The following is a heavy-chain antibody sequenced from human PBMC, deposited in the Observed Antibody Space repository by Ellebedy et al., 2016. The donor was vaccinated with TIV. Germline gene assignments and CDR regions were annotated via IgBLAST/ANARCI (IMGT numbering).Heavy chain of an antibody. CDR1: GGSISSGGYY. CDR2: IYYSGST. CDR3: ARGRDLYCSSTSCPFQH. D-gene: IGHD2-2*01. J-gene: IGHJ1*01. V-gene: IGHV4-61*08. Sequence: SETLSLXCTVSGGSISSGGYYWSWIRQHPGKGLEWIGYIYYSGSTYYNPSLKSRVTISVDTSKNQFSLKLSSVTAADTAVYYCARGRDLYCSSTSCPFQHWGQGTLVTVSS.